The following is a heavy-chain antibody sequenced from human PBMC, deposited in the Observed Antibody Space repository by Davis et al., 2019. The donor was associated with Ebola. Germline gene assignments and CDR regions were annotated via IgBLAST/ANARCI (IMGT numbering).Heavy chain of an antibody. Sequence: GESLKISCAASGFTFSSYWMSWVRQAPGKGLEWVSYISSSGSTIYYADSVKGRFTISRDNAKNSLYLQMNSLRDEDTAVYYCAREGYSGYPMEGGFDYWGQGTLVTVSS. CDR2: ISSSGSTI. CDR1: GFTFSSYW. D-gene: IGHD5-12*01. J-gene: IGHJ4*02. CDR3: AREGYSGYPMEGGFDY. V-gene: IGHV3-48*02.